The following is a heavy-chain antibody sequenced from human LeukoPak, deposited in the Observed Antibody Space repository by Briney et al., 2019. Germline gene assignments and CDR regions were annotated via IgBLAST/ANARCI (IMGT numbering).Heavy chain of an antibody. CDR2: ISGSGGST. V-gene: IGHV3-23*01. CDR1: GFTFSSYA. J-gene: IGHJ5*02. D-gene: IGHD2-2*01. Sequence: GGSLRLSCAASGFTFSSYAMSWVHQAPGKGLEWVSAISGSGGSTYYADSVKGRFTISRDNSKNTLYLQMNSLRAEDTAVYYCAKGAPIVVVPAARGFDPWGQGTLVTVSS. CDR3: AKGAPIVVVPAARGFDP.